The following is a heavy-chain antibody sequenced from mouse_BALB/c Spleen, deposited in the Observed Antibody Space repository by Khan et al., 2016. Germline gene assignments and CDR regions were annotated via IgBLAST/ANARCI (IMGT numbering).Heavy chain of an antibody. V-gene: IGHV2-9*02. CDR1: GFSLTSYG. CDR3: ARERNWAGGFAY. J-gene: IGHJ3*01. D-gene: IGHD4-1*01. Sequence: QVQLQQSGPGLVAPSQSLSITCTVSGFSLTSYGVHWVRQPPGKGLEWLGVIWAGGSTNYNSALMPRLSISNDNSKSQVFLKMISFQTDDTAMYYCARERNWAGGFAYWGEGALVTVSA. CDR2: IWAGGST.